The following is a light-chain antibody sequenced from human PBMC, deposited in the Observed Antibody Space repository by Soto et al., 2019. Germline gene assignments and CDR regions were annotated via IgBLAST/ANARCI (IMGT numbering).Light chain of an antibody. CDR2: DAC. V-gene: IGKV1-33*01. CDR1: QDINIY. Sequence: DIQMTQSPSSLFASVGHRVTITCQATQDINIYLNWYQQKPGKAPNLLIYDACNLEIGVPSRFSGSGSGTHFTFTISSLQAEDIGTYYCQQYDILPITFGRGTRLEIK. J-gene: IGKJ5*01. CDR3: QQYDILPIT.